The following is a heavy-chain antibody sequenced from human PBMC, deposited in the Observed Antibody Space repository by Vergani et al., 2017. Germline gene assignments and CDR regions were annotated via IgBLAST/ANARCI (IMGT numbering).Heavy chain of an antibody. J-gene: IGHJ4*02. Sequence: QLHLQESGPGLVKPSETLSLTCTVSGGSITSSSYYWGWIRQPPGKGLEWIGNIYHSGGAYYNPSIKGRVTISVDTSKNQFSLEVTSLTAADTAIYFCARTDSFILRYFHWALWVQGTLVTVSS. CDR2: IYHSGGA. CDR3: ARTDSFILRYFHWAL. D-gene: IGHD3-9*01. CDR1: GGSITSSSYY. V-gene: IGHV4-39*01.